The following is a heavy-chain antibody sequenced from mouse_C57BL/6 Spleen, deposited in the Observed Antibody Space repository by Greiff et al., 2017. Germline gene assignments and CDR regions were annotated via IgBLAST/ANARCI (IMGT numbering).Heavy chain of an antibody. J-gene: IGHJ2*01. CDR2: ISSGSSTI. Sequence: EVKLVESGGGLVKPGGSLKLSCAASGFTFSDYGMHWVRQAPEKGLEWVAYISSGSSTIYYADTVKGRFTISRENAKNTMFLQMTSLRSEDTAMYYCGRPEGYVPFDHWGKGTTLTVSS. D-gene: IGHD2-2*01. CDR1: GFTFSDYG. V-gene: IGHV5-17*01. CDR3: GRPEGYVPFDH.